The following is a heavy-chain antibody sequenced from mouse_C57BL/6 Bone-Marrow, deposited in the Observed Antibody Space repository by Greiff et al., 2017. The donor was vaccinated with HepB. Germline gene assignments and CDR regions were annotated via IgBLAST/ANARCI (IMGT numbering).Heavy chain of an antibody. CDR1: GFNIKDDY. D-gene: IGHD1-1*01. CDR2: IDPENGDT. V-gene: IGHV14-4*01. Sequence: EVQLQQSGAELVRPGASVKLSCTASGFNIKDDYMHWVKQRPEQGLEWIGWIDPENGDTEYASKFQGKATITADTSSNTAYLQLSSLTSEDTAVYYCTTWYYGSSYYFDYWGQGTTLTVSS. J-gene: IGHJ2*01. CDR3: TTWYYGSSYYFDY.